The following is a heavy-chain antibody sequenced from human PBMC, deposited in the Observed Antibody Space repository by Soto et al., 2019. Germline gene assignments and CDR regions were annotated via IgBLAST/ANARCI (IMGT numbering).Heavy chain of an antibody. D-gene: IGHD3-10*01. CDR2: IYPGDSDT. J-gene: IGHJ6*02. Sequence: PVESLKIACKGSGYSFTSYWIGWVRQMPGKGLEWMGIIYPGDSDTRYSPSFQGQVTISADKSISTAYLQWSSLKASDIAMYYCARQSGYYYGSGSYFGYYYYYGMDVWGQGTTVTAP. V-gene: IGHV5-51*01. CDR3: ARQSGYYYGSGSYFGYYYYYGMDV. CDR1: GYSFTSYW.